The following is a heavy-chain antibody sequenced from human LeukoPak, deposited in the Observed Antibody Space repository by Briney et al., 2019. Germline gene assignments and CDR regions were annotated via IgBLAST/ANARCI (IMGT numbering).Heavy chain of an antibody. V-gene: IGHV1-46*01. J-gene: IGHJ5*02. D-gene: IGHD3-9*01. CDR3: ARWGSGVLRYFDWLFSFDP. CDR2: INPSGGST. CDR1: GYTFTSYY. Sequence: ASVKVSCKASGYTFTSYYMHWVRQAPGQGLEWMGIINPSGGSTSYAQKFRGRVTMTRDMSTSTVYMELSRLRSDDTAVYYCARWGSGVLRYFDWLFSFDPWGQGTLVTVSS.